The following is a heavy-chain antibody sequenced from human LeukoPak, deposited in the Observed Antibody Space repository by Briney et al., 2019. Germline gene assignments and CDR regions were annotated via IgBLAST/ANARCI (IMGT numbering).Heavy chain of an antibody. J-gene: IGHJ4*02. Sequence: SEALSLTCTVSGGSISSYYWSWIRQPPGKGLEWIGYIYYSGSTNYNPSLKSRVTISVDTAKNQFSLKLSSVTAADTAVYYCARVPVRYGSGSYYNPYYFDYWGQGTLVTVSS. V-gene: IGHV4-59*01. CDR3: ARVPVRYGSGSYYNPYYFDY. CDR2: IYYSGST. D-gene: IGHD3-10*01. CDR1: GGSISSYY.